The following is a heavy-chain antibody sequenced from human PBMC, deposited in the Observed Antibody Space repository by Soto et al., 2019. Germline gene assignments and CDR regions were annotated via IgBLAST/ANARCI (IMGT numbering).Heavy chain of an antibody. CDR2: ISGSGGIT. CDR1: GFTFSSYA. J-gene: IGHJ6*02. Sequence: EVQLLESGGGLVQPGGSLRLSCAASGFTFSSYAMSWVRQAPGKGLEWVSAISGSGGITYYADSVKGRFTISRDNSKNPLYLKMNSLSAEHTAVYYCAKRVREVDGMDVGGQGTTVTDSS. CDR3: AKRVREVDGMDV. V-gene: IGHV3-23*01.